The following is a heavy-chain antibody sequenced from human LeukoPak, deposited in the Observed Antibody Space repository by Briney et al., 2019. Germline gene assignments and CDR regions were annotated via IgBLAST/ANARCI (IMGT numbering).Heavy chain of an antibody. V-gene: IGHV3-30*02. CDR2: IAHHGNNK. CDR1: GFTFSSSA. D-gene: IGHD2-8*02. Sequence: GSLRLSCGASGFTFSSSAMHWVRQGPGKGLEWVAYIAHHGNNKYYADSVKGRFTISRDNSKGSLYLQMNSLRADDTAVYYCAKDGSWSCTDWGQGTLVRVSS. J-gene: IGHJ4*02. CDR3: AKDGSWSCTD.